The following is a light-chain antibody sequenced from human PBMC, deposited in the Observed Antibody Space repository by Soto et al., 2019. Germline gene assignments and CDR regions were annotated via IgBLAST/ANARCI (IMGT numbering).Light chain of an antibody. J-gene: IGKJ1*01. CDR2: GAS. V-gene: IGKV3-20*01. CDR1: QSVSGRY. CDR3: QQYGSSPRGT. Sequence: EIVLTQSPGTLSLSPGERATLSCRASQSVSGRYLAWYQQKPGQAPRLLISGASTRATGIPDRFSGSGSGTDFTLTISRLEPEDFAVYYCQQYGSSPRGTFGQGTKVEIK.